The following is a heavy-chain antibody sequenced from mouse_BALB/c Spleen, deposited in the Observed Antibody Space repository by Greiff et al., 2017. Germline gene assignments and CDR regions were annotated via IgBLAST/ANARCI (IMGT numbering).Heavy chain of an antibody. CDR2: IRNKANGYTT. D-gene: IGHD2-1*01. V-gene: IGHV7-3*02. Sequence: EVQGVESGGGLVQPGGSLRLSCATSGFTFTDYYMSWVRQPPGKALEWLGFIRNKANGYTTEYSASVKGRFTISRDNSQSILYLQMNTLRAEDSATYYCARERGNYYWYFDVWGAGTTVTVAS. CDR3: ARERGNYYWYFDV. CDR1: GFTFTDYY. J-gene: IGHJ1*01.